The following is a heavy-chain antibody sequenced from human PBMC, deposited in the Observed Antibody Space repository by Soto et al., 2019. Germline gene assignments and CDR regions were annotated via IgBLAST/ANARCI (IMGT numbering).Heavy chain of an antibody. CDR2: INPDGTLK. J-gene: IGHJ4*02. Sequence: VGSLRLSGAASGFALSGYWMTWVSQAPGKGLEWVASINPDGTLKYYVDSVKGRFTISRDNADNSLFLQMISLRVEDTAVYYCARWESGDWYLGIWGQGTLVTVSS. D-gene: IGHD2-21*02. CDR3: ARWESGDWYLGI. V-gene: IGHV3-7*03. CDR1: GFALSGYW.